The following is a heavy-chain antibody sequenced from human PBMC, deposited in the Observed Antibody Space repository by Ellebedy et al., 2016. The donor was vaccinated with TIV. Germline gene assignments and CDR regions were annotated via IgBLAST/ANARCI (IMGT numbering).Heavy chain of an antibody. V-gene: IGHV1-69*13. CDR1: GGTVRSYA. CDR3: ARPAECGGGSCYWVMDV. CDR2: IMPMFGAS. D-gene: IGHD2-15*01. Sequence: AASVKVSCKTSGGTVRSYAVSWVRQAPGQGLEWMGGIMPMFGASNYAQKFQGRVTLTADDSTSTAYMELSSLRSEDTAVYYCARPAECGGGSCYWVMDVWGQGTTVTVSS. J-gene: IGHJ6*02.